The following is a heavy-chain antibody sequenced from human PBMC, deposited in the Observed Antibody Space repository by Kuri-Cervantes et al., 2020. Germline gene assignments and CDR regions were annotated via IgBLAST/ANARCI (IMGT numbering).Heavy chain of an antibody. CDR1: GGSFSGYY. Sequence: ESLKISCAVYGGSFSGYYWSWIRQPPGKGLEWIGNIYHSGSAYYNPSLKSRVTISVDTSKNQFSLKLNSVTAADTAVYYCAGRVGGSSADYWAQGTLVTVSS. D-gene: IGHD6-6*01. V-gene: IGHV4-34*01. J-gene: IGHJ4*02. CDR2: IYHSGSA. CDR3: AGRVGGSSADY.